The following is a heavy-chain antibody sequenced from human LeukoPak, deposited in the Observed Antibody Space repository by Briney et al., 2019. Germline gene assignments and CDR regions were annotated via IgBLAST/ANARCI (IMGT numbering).Heavy chain of an antibody. CDR2: INGDGSST. V-gene: IGHV3-74*01. D-gene: IGHD3-10*01. Sequence: GGSLKLSCAASGFTFSSYWMHWVRQAPGKGLVWVSRINGDGSSTAYADSVKGRFTISRDNAKNTLYLQMNSLTAEDTAVYYCAKDLMRDRWFGESWGQGTLVTVSS. CDR1: GFTFSSYW. J-gene: IGHJ5*02. CDR3: AKDLMRDRWFGES.